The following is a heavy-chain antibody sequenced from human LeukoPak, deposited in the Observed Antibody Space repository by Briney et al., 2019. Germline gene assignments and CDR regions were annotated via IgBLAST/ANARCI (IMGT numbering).Heavy chain of an antibody. CDR1: GGTFSSYA. J-gene: IGHJ5*02. Sequence: SVTVSCKASGGTFSSYAISWVRQAPGQGLEWMGGIIPIFGTANYAQKFQGRVTITADESTSTAYMELSSLRSEDTAVYYCARRFRYCSGGSCSINWFDPWGQGTLVTVSS. V-gene: IGHV1-69*13. CDR3: ARRFRYCSGGSCSINWFDP. CDR2: IIPIFGTA. D-gene: IGHD2-15*01.